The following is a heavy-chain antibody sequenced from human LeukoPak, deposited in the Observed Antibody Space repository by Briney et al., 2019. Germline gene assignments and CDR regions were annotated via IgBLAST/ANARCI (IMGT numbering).Heavy chain of an antibody. Sequence: PSETLSLTCTVSGYSISSGFYWGWIRQPPGKGLEWIGNIYHSGSTYYNPSLKSRVTISVDTSKNQFSLKLSSVTAADTAVYYCARSGGWIDYWGQGTLVTVSS. CDR2: IYHSGST. CDR3: ARSGGWIDY. CDR1: GYSISSGFY. D-gene: IGHD6-19*01. V-gene: IGHV4-38-2*02. J-gene: IGHJ4*02.